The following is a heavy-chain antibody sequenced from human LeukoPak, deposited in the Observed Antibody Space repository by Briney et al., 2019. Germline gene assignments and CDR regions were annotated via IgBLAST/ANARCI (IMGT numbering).Heavy chain of an antibody. Sequence: GGSLRLSCAASGFTFSSYAMHWVRQAPGKGLEWVAVISYDGSNKYYADSVKGRFTISRDNSKNTLYLQMNSLRAEDTAVYYCAGDRLPGCSGGSCYSYYYYGMDVWGKGTTVTVSS. CDR2: ISYDGSNK. CDR1: GFTFSSYA. D-gene: IGHD2-15*01. CDR3: AGDRLPGCSGGSCYSYYYYGMDV. J-gene: IGHJ6*04. V-gene: IGHV3-30*04.